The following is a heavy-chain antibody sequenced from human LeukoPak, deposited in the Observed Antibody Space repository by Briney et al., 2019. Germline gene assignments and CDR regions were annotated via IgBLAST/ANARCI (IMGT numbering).Heavy chain of an antibody. Sequence: PGGPLRLSCAASGFTISNHWMHWVRQAPGKGLLWVSRIKSDGSSTTYADSVKGRFTISRDNAKNTLYLQMNSLRAEDTAVYYCTKSDWFDPWGQGTLVTVSS. CDR2: IKSDGSST. V-gene: IGHV3-74*01. CDR1: GFTISNHW. J-gene: IGHJ5*02. D-gene: IGHD3-3*01. CDR3: TKSDWFDP.